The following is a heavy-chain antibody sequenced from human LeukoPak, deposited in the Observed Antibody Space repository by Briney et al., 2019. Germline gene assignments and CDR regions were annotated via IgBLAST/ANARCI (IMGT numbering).Heavy chain of an antibody. Sequence: ASVKVSCKASGYTFTDNFMHWVRQAPGQGLEWMGWINPYSGLTISAQKFQGRVTMTRDTSIHTVYLELRRLSSGDAAVYYCARDDHDYGDYYFDYWGQGTLVTVSS. V-gene: IGHV1-2*02. CDR1: GYTFTDNF. CDR2: INPYSGLT. J-gene: IGHJ4*02. CDR3: ARDDHDYGDYYFDY. D-gene: IGHD4-17*01.